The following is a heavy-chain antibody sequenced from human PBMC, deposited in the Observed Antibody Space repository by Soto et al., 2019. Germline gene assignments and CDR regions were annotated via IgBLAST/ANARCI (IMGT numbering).Heavy chain of an antibody. CDR1: GFTFTSSA. V-gene: IGHV1-58*01. CDR2: IVVGSGNT. D-gene: IGHD2-15*01. J-gene: IGHJ4*02. CDR3: AADRYCSGGSCYSGY. Sequence: ASVKVSCKASGFTFTSSAVQWVRQARGQRLEWIGWIVVGSGNTNYAQKFQERVTITRDMSTSTAYMELSSLRSEDTAVYYCAADRYCSGGSCYSGYWGQGTLVTVSS.